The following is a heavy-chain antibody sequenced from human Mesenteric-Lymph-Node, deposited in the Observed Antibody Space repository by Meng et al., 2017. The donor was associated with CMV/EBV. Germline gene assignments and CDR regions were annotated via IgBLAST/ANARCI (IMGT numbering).Heavy chain of an antibody. CDR1: GFTFSSYA. CDR3: AKEGAVSLDY. CDR2: ISGSGGST. D-gene: IGHD3-16*02. V-gene: IGHV3-23*01. Sequence: GGSLRLSCAASGFTFSSYAMSWVRQAPGKGLEWVSAISGSGGSTYYADSVKGRFTISRDNSKNTVFLQMNSLRAEDTALYYCAKEGAVSLDYWGQGTLVTVSS. J-gene: IGHJ4*02.